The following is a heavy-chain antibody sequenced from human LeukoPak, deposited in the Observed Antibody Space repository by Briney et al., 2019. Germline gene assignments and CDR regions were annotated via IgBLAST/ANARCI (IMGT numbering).Heavy chain of an antibody. D-gene: IGHD2-2*01. CDR2: ISGYNGDT. V-gene: IGHV1-18*01. CDR1: GYTFTRSG. Sequence: GASVKVSCKTSGYTFTRSGFTWVRQAPGQGLEWMGWISGYNGDTAYAQMFQGRVTMTTDTSTSTASMELRSLRSDDTAVYYCARSGHCSGTSCYAEGIDYWGQGTLVTVSS. CDR3: ARSGHCSGTSCYAEGIDY. J-gene: IGHJ4*02.